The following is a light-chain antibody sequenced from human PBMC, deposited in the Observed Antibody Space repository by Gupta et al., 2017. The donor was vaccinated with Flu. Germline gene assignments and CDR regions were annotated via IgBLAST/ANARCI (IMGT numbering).Light chain of an antibody. Sequence: ERVTLSCRASQSVSSNLAWYQQKPGQAPRLPIYGASTRATGIPARFSGSRSGTEFTLTISSLQSEDFAVYYCQQYNIWPLWTFGQGTKVEIK. CDR3: QQYNIWPLWT. J-gene: IGKJ1*01. CDR2: GAS. CDR1: QSVSSN. V-gene: IGKV3-15*01.